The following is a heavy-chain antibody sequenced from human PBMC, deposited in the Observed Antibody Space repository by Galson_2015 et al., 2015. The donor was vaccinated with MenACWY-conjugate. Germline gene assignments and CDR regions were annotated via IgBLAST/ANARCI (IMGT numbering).Heavy chain of an antibody. CDR3: ARDPSSEYSCYNSGTDVDY. J-gene: IGHJ4*02. V-gene: IGHV1-18*04. Sequence: SVKVSCKASGYTFTTYGISWVRQAPGQGLEWMGWISAYNGNTNYTQKLQGRVTMTTDTSTNTAYMELRSLRSDDTAVYYCARDPSSEYSCYNSGTDVDYWGQGTLVTVPS. CDR1: GYTFTTYG. D-gene: IGHD5-12*01. CDR2: ISAYNGNT.